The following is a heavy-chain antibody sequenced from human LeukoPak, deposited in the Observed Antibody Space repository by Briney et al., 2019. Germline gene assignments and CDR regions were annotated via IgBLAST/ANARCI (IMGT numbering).Heavy chain of an antibody. J-gene: IGHJ5*02. D-gene: IGHD2-2*02. V-gene: IGHV1-69*05. CDR3: ARAECSSTSCFTSNWFDP. CDR2: IIPIFGTA. Sequence: SVRVSCKASGGTFSSYAISWVRQAPGQGLEWMGGIIPIFGTANYAQTVQGRVTITTDESTSTAYMELSSLRSEDTAVYYCARAECSSTSCFTSNWFDPWGQGTLVTVSS. CDR1: GGTFSSYA.